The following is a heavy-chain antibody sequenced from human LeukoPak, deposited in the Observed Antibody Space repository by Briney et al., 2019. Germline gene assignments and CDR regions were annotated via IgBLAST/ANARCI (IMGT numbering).Heavy chain of an antibody. CDR1: GVSISSYY. V-gene: IGHV4-59*01. Sequence: PSETLSLTCTVSGVSISSYYWSWIRQPPGKGLEWIGYIYYSGSTNYNPSLKSRVTISVDTSKNQFSLKLSSVTAADAAVYYCARAHSYGYDFYYYYGMDVWGQGTTVTVSS. D-gene: IGHD5-18*01. CDR2: IYYSGST. CDR3: ARAHSYGYDFYYYYGMDV. J-gene: IGHJ6*02.